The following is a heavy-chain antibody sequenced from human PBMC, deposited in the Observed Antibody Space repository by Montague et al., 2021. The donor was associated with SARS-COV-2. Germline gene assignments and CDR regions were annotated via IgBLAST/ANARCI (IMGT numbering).Heavy chain of an antibody. J-gene: IGHJ3*02. CDR2: VDHRGSS. Sequence: SETLSLTCAVYGGSFSAYYWAWIRQAPGKGLEWIVEVDHRGSSSYNPSLQSRLTISVDSSKNQFSLRLTSVTAAATAVYYCARGQVTVFGVLIMLPAAGPLDSWGLGTKVTVSS. D-gene: IGHD3-3*01. CDR1: GGSFSAYY. CDR3: ARGQVTVFGVLIMLPAAGPLDS. V-gene: IGHV4-34*01.